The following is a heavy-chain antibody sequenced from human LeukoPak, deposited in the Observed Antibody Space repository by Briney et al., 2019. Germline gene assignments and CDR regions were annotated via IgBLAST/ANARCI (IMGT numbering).Heavy chain of an antibody. Sequence: GESLKISCKGSGYSFTSHWIGWVRQMPGKGLEWMGVVYPGDSDTRYSPSFRGQVTISADKSINTAYLQWSSLKASDTAMYYCAGRGGYSYGFGEPAFDIWGQGTMVTVSS. CDR1: GYSFTSHW. CDR2: VYPGDSDT. J-gene: IGHJ3*02. D-gene: IGHD5-18*01. CDR3: AGRGGYSYGFGEPAFDI. V-gene: IGHV5-51*01.